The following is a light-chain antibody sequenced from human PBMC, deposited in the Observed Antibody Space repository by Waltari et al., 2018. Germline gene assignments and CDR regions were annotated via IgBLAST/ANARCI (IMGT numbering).Light chain of an antibody. CDR1: QDTKKF. Sequence: DIQMTQTPSSVSASVGDRITITCRASQDTKKFLAWYQQKPGKAPKLLISYVSSLQSGVPSRCSGSGSATDFNLSINSRTPEDFGTYDGEQGISVPATFGGGTKVEI. CDR3: EQGISVPAT. V-gene: IGKV1-12*01. CDR2: YVS. J-gene: IGKJ4*01.